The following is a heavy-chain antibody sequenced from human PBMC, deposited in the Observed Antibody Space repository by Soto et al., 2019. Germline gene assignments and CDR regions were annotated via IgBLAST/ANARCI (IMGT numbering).Heavy chain of an antibody. Sequence: DLEWLAHILSSGEKSYSTSLKSRVTISKDTSRSQVVLTMTRMDPVDTATYYCARISQYAYDFDYWGQGTLVTVSS. CDR3: ARISQYAYDFDY. CDR2: ILSSGEK. J-gene: IGHJ4*02. D-gene: IGHD2-2*01. V-gene: IGHV2-26*01.